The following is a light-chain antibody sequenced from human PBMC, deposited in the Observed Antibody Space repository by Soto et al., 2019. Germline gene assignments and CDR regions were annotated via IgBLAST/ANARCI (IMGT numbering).Light chain of an antibody. V-gene: IGLV2-14*01. J-gene: IGLJ2*01. CDR1: SSDVGAYNY. Sequence: QSALTQPASVSGSPGQSITISCTGTSSDVGAYNYVSWYQQHPGKAPKLMIYEVSNRPSGVSNRFSGSKSGNTASLTISGLQAEDEADYYCGSYTDPRIPVVVGGGTKLTVL. CDR3: GSYTDPRIPVV. CDR2: EVS.